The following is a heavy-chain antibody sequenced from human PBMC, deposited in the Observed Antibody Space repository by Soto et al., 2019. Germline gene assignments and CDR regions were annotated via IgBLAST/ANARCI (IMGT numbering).Heavy chain of an antibody. J-gene: IGHJ4*02. CDR1: GFTFSSYA. CDR3: ARGVTMIVVVPHLD. V-gene: IGHV3-23*01. D-gene: IGHD3-22*01. Sequence: EVQLLESGGGLVQPGGSLRLSCAASGFTFSSYAMSWVRQAPGKGLEWVSGISGSGGSTYYADSVKVRFTISRDNSKNTLYLQMNSLRAEDTAVYYCARGVTMIVVVPHLDWGQGTLVTVSS. CDR2: ISGSGGST.